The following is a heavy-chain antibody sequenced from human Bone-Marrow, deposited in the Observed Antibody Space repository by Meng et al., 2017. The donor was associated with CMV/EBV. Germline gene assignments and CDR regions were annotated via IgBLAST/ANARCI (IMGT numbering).Heavy chain of an antibody. CDR2: IIPILGIA. D-gene: IGHD3-3*01. J-gene: IGHJ6*02. V-gene: IGHV1-69*10. CDR1: GGTFSSYA. Sequence: SVKVSCKASGGTFSSYAISWVRQAPGQGLEWMGGIIPILGIANYAQKFQGRVTITADKSTSTAYMELSSLRSEDTAVYYCARDPPYYDFWSGPILPGYGMDVWGQGTTVTVSS. CDR3: ARDPPYYDFWSGPILPGYGMDV.